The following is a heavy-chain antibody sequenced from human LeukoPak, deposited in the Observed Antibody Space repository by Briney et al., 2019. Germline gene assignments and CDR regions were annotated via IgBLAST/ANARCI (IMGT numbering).Heavy chain of an antibody. CDR2: IKPDGSEI. J-gene: IGHJ4*02. CDR3: ATSRFYLES. V-gene: IGHV3-7*01. CDR1: GFTFSSYW. Sequence: GGSLRLSCAASGFTFSSYWMSWVRQAPEKGREWVAKIKPDGSEIYHVDSVQGRFTISRDNAKNSLYLQMNSLRAEDTAVYYCATSRFYLESWGQGTLVTVSS.